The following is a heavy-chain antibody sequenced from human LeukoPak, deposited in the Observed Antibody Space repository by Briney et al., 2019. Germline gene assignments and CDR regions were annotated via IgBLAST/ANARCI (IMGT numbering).Heavy chain of an antibody. CDR3: AKGEQWLVRGDY. CDR1: GFTFSSYW. D-gene: IGHD6-19*01. V-gene: IGHV3-74*01. CDR2: IKGDGSST. Sequence: GGSLRLSCAASGFTFSSYWMHWVRHTPGKGLVWVSRIKGDGSSTSYADSVKGRFTISRDNAKNSLYLQMNSLRAEDTALYYCAKGEQWLVRGDYWGQGTLVTVSS. J-gene: IGHJ4*02.